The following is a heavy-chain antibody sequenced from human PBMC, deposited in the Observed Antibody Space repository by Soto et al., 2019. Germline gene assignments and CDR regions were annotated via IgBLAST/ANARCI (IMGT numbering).Heavy chain of an antibody. D-gene: IGHD2-2*01. CDR1: GFTFSSYG. Sequence: GGSLRLSCAASGFTFSSYGMHWVRQAPGKGLEWVAVISYDGSNKYYADSVKGRFTISRDNSKNTLYLQMNSLRAEDTAVYYCAKGWGYCSSTSCYGGYGMDVWGQGTTVTVSS. J-gene: IGHJ6*02. V-gene: IGHV3-30*18. CDR3: AKGWGYCSSTSCYGGYGMDV. CDR2: ISYDGSNK.